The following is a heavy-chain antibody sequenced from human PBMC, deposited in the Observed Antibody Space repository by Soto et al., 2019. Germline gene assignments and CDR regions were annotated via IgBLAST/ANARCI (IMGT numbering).Heavy chain of an antibody. J-gene: IGHJ4*02. Sequence: PSETLSLTCTVSGGSISSYYWSWIRQPPGKGLEWIGYIYYSGSTNYNPSLKSRVTISVDTSKNQFSLKLSSVTAADTAVYYCARDQYYYDSSGYYWPAPLDYWGQGTLVTVSS. CDR1: GGSISSYY. CDR3: ARDQYYYDSSGYYWPAPLDY. D-gene: IGHD3-22*01. V-gene: IGHV4-59*01. CDR2: IYYSGST.